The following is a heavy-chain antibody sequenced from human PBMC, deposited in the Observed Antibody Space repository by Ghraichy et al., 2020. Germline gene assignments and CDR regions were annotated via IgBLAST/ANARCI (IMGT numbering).Heavy chain of an antibody. CDR2: IWYDGSNK. D-gene: IGHD5-18*01. J-gene: IGHJ4*02. CDR1: GFTFSSYG. CDR3: ARASEGYGANFDY. V-gene: IGHV3-33*01. Sequence: SCAASGFTFSSYGMHWVRQAPGKGLEWVAVIWYDGSNKYYADSVKGRFTISRDNSKNTLYLQMNSLRAEDTAVYYCARASEGYGANFDYWGQGTLVTVSS.